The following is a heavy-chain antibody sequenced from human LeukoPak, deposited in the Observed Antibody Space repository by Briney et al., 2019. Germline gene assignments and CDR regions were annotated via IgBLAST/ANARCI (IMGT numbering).Heavy chain of an antibody. V-gene: IGHV1-18*01. J-gene: IGHJ5*02. Sequence: ASVKVSCKASVGTFSNYAINWVRQAPGQGLEWMGWISAYNGNTNYAQKLQGRVTMTTDTSTSTAYMELRSLRSDDTAVYYCARMLGFCSSTSCYIFGRSKGWFDPWGQGTLVTVSS. CDR2: ISAYNGNT. CDR1: VGTFSNYA. CDR3: ARMLGFCSSTSCYIFGRSKGWFDP. D-gene: IGHD2-2*02.